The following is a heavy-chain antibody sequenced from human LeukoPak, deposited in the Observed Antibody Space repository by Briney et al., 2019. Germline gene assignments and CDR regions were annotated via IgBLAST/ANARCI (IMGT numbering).Heavy chain of an antibody. J-gene: IGHJ4*02. CDR3: VRRGTYCSGGACWVDF. CDR2: ISAGNPTV. V-gene: IGHV3-48*04. Sequence: GGSLRLSCSASGFTFSSYTMNWVRQAPGKGLEWISYISAGNPTVYYADSVKGRFIISRDNAKNSLYLQLSSVRAEDTAVYFCVRRGTYCSGGACWVDFWGQGTLVTVSS. CDR1: GFTFSSYT. D-gene: IGHD2-15*01.